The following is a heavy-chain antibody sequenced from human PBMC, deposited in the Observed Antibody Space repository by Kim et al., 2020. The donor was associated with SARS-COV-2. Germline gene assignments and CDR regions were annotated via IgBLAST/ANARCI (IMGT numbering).Heavy chain of an antibody. CDR3: ARDRIRRDWFDP. J-gene: IGHJ5*02. Sequence: SETLSLTCAVYGGSFSGYYWSWIRQPPGKGLEWIGEINHSGSTNYNPSLKSRVTISVDTSKNQFSLKLSSVTAADTAVYYCARDRIRRDWFDPWGQGTLVTVSS. V-gene: IGHV4-34*01. CDR1: GGSFSGYY. CDR2: INHSGST.